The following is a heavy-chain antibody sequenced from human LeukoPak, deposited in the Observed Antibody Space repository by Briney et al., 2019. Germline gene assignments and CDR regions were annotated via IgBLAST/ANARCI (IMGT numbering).Heavy chain of an antibody. CDR1: GFTFRDYA. CDR3: ARDWGAVAADNWFDP. CDR2: ISGGGDST. J-gene: IGHJ5*02. Sequence: PGGSLRLSCAASGFTFRDYAMSWVRQAPGKGLEWVSTISGGGDSTDYSDSVKGRFTISRDNSKNTLYLQMNSLRAEDTAVYYCARDWGAVAADNWFDPWGQGTLVTVSS. D-gene: IGHD6-19*01. V-gene: IGHV3-23*01.